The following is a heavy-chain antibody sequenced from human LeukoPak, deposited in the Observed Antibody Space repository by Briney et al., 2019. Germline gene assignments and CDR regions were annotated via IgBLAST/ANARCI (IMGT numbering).Heavy chain of an antibody. CDR2: IYSGGST. J-gene: IGHJ6*02. CDR1: GFTVGTNY. V-gene: IGHV3-53*01. Sequence: GGSLRLSCAASGFTVGTNYMNWVRQAPGKGLEWVSVIYSGGSTYYADSVKGRFTISRDNSKNTLYLQMNSLRAEDTAVYYCARDTVTTFRFRDYYYYGMDVWGQGTTVTVSS. D-gene: IGHD4-17*01. CDR3: ARDTVTTFRFRDYYYYGMDV.